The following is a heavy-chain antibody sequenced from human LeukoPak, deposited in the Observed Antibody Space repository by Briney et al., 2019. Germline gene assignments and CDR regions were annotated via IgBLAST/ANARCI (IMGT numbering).Heavy chain of an antibody. CDR1: GFTFDDYA. Sequence: GGSLRLSCAASGFTFDDYAMHWVRQAPGKGLEWVPGISWNSGSIGYADSVKGRFTISRDNAKNSLYLQMNSLRAEDTALYYCAKSEMATIPPAYWGQGTLVTVSS. J-gene: IGHJ4*02. V-gene: IGHV3-9*01. CDR3: AKSEMATIPPAY. CDR2: ISWNSGSI. D-gene: IGHD5-24*01.